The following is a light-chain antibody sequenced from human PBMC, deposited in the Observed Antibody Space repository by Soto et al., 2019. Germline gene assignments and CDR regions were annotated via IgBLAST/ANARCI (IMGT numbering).Light chain of an antibody. CDR2: EGI. CDR3: CSFAGSVI. CDR1: SSDVGSYNL. J-gene: IGLJ2*01. V-gene: IGLV2-23*01. Sequence: QSVLTQPASVSGSPGQSITISCSGTSSDVGSYNLVSWYQHHPGKAPQLMIYEGIKRPSGVSNRFSGSKSGNTASLTISGLQAEDEADYYCCSFAGSVIFGGGTQLTVL.